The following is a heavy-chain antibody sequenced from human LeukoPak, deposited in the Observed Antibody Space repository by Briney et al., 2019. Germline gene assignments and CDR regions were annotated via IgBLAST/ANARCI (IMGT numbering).Heavy chain of an antibody. V-gene: IGHV4-30-2*01. CDR3: ARAEEGYSSSFDY. J-gene: IGHJ4*02. D-gene: IGHD6-13*01. CDR1: GGSISSGGYY. CDR2: IYHSGST. Sequence: SQTLSPTCTVSGGSISSGGYYWSWIRQPPGKGLEWIGYIYHSGSTYYNPSLKSRVTISVDRSKNQFSLKLSSVTAADTAVYYCARAEEGYSSSFDYWGQGTLVTVSS.